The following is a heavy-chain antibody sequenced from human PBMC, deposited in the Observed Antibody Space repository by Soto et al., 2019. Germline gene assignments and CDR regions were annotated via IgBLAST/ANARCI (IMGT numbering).Heavy chain of an antibody. Sequence: SVKVSCKASGGTFNNYAISWVRQAPGQGLEWVGGIIPTHDATNYAQDLQGRVTITADEFTSSAYMELSRLRSEDTAVYYCARGSFYDASANYDTPGVYYYFFGLDVWGQGTTVTVSS. CDR1: GGTFNNYA. V-gene: IGHV1-69*13. D-gene: IGHD3-22*01. J-gene: IGHJ6*02. CDR3: ARGSFYDASANYDTPGVYYYFFGLDV. CDR2: IIPTHDAT.